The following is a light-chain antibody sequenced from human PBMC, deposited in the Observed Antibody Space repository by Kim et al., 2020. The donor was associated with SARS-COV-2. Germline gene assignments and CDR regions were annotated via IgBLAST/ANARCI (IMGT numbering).Light chain of an antibody. J-gene: IGKJ2*01. V-gene: IGKV1-NL1*01. CDR2: SAS. CDR3: QQFDTSPYT. CDR1: RDITNS. Sequence: SSSIGDSVTLSCRASRDITNSVAWYQQTPGKAPKLLLYSASKLQSGVSSRFSGSASGTTFTLTISSLKPEDSATYYCQQFDTSPYTFGQGTKLEI.